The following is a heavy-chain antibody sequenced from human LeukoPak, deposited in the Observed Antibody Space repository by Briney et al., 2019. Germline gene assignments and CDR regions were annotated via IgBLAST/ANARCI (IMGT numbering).Heavy chain of an antibody. CDR2: IYYSGST. CDR3: AREKYSGYEGRFDY. Sequence: SETLSLTCTVSGGSISSYYWSWIRQPPGKGLEWIGYIYYSGSTNYNPSLKSRVTISVDTSKNQFSPKLSSVIAADTAVYYCAREKYSGYEGRFDYWGRGTLVTVSS. D-gene: IGHD5-12*01. J-gene: IGHJ4*02. V-gene: IGHV4-59*01. CDR1: GGSISSYY.